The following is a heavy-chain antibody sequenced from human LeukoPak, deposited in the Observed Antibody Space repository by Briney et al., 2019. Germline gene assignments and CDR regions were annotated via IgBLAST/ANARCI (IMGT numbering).Heavy chain of an antibody. CDR2: IFWNDDK. Sequence: SGPTLVNPTQTLTLTCTFSGFSLSTSGVGVGWIRRPPGKALEWLALIFWNDDKRYGPSLKSRLTITKDTSENQVVLTMTNIDPVDTATYYCAHRLGSYFDYWGQGTLVTVSS. CDR1: GFSLSTSGVG. V-gene: IGHV2-5*01. CDR3: AHRLGSYFDY. J-gene: IGHJ4*02.